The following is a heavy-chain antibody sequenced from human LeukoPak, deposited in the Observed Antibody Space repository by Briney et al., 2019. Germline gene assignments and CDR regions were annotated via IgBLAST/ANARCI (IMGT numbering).Heavy chain of an antibody. Sequence: PGRSLRLSCAASGFTFSSYGMHWVRQAPGKGLEWVAVISYDGSNKYYADSVKGRFTISRDNSKNTLYLQMNSLRAEDTAVYYCAKSGPGQQLVLGYWGQGTLVTVSS. CDR1: GFTFSSYG. CDR2: ISYDGSNK. CDR3: AKSGPGQQLVLGY. V-gene: IGHV3-30*18. J-gene: IGHJ4*02. D-gene: IGHD6-13*01.